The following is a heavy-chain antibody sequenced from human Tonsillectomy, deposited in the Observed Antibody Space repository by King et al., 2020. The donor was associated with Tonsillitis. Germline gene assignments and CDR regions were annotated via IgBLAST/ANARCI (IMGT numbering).Heavy chain of an antibody. CDR2: THPNGGGT. CDR1: GYTFTGHY. D-gene: IGHD5-12*01. V-gene: IGHV1-2*02. Sequence: QLVQSGAEVKKPGASVKVSCKASGYTFTGHYMHWVRQAPGQGLEWMGWTHPNGGGTKYAQKFQGRVTMTRDTSISPAHMELSRLRSDDTAVYYCARGDRYSGYDSLDYWGQGTLVTVSS. J-gene: IGHJ4*02. CDR3: ARGDRYSGYDSLDY.